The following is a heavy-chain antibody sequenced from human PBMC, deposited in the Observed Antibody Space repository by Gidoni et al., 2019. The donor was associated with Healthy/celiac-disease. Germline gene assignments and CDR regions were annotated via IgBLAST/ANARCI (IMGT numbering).Heavy chain of an antibody. D-gene: IGHD3-22*01. V-gene: IGHV3-23*01. CDR2: ISGSGGST. Sequence: EVQLLESGGGLVQPGGSLRLSCAASAFTFSRYALSWVRQAPGKGLEWVSAISGSGGSTYYADSVKGRFTISRDNSKNTLYLQMNSLRAEDTAVYYCAKDGSYYDSTIDSYYFDYWGQGTLVTVSS. J-gene: IGHJ4*02. CDR3: AKDGSYYDSTIDSYYFDY. CDR1: AFTFSRYA.